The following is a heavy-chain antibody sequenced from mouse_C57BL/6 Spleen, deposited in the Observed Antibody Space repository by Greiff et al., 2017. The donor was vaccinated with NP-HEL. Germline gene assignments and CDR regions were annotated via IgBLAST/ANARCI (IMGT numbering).Heavy chain of an antibody. CDR2: INPNNGGT. V-gene: IGHV1-26*01. J-gene: IGHJ2*01. Sequence: EVQLQQSGPELVKPGASVKISCKASGYTFTDYYMNWVKQSHGKSLEWIGDINPNNGGTSYNQKFKGKATLTVDKSSSTAYMELRSLTSEDSAVYYCARWNRFDYWGQGTTLTVSS. CDR1: GYTFTDYY. CDR3: ARWNRFDY.